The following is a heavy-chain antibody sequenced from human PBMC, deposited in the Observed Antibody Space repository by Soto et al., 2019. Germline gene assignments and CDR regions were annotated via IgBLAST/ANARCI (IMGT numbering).Heavy chain of an antibody. Sequence: QVQLVQSGAEVKKPGSSVKVSCKASGGTFSSYAISWVRQAPGPGLEWMGGIIPIFGTANYAQKFQGRVTITADNSTSTAYMELSSLRSEDTAVYYCARDRMVRGGDYYYGMDVWGQGTTVTVSS. V-gene: IGHV1-69*06. D-gene: IGHD3-10*01. CDR3: ARDRMVRGGDYYYGMDV. J-gene: IGHJ6*02. CDR1: GGTFSSYA. CDR2: IIPIFGTA.